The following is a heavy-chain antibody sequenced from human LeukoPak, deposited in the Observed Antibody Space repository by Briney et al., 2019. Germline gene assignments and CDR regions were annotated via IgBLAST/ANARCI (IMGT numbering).Heavy chain of an antibody. D-gene: IGHD3-3*01. Sequence: GGSLRLSCAASGFTFSSYAMHWVRQAPGKGLEWVAVISYDGSNKYYADSVKGRFTISRDNSKNTLYLQMNSLRAEDTAVYYCARGRLLEWLLYFDYWGQGTLVTVSS. J-gene: IGHJ4*02. CDR2: ISYDGSNK. V-gene: IGHV3-30*01. CDR1: GFTFSSYA. CDR3: ARGRLLEWLLYFDY.